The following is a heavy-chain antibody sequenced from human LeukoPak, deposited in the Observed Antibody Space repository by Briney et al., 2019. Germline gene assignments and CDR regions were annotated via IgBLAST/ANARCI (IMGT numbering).Heavy chain of an antibody. CDR2: IYSGGNT. V-gene: IGHV3-53*01. J-gene: IGHJ4*02. CDR3: ARDNDQLGLDPFDY. CDR1: GFTVSSNS. Sequence: GGSLRLSCTVSGFTVSSNSMSWVRQAPGKGLEWVSFIYSGGNTHNSDSVKGRFTISRDNSKNTLYLQMNTLRAEDTAVYYCARDNDQLGLDPFDYWGQGTLVTVSS. D-gene: IGHD1-1*01.